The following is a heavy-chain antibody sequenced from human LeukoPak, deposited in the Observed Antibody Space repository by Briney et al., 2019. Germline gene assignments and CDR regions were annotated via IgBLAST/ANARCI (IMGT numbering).Heavy chain of an antibody. V-gene: IGHV1-8*02. CDR1: GYTFTSYD. J-gene: IGHJ3*02. CDR3: ARQRGGQYEDGFDI. CDR2: MNPNSGNT. Sequence: ASVKVSCKASGYTFTSYDINWVRQATGQGLEWMGWMNPNSGNTGYAQKFQGRVTMTRDTSTSTVYMELSSLRYEDTAVYYCARQRGGQYEDGFDIWGQRTMVTVSS. D-gene: IGHD2-8*01.